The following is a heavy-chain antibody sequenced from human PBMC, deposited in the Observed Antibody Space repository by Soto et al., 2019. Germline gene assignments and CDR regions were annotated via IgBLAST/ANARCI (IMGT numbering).Heavy chain of an antibody. J-gene: IGHJ5*02. CDR2: ISSSGSTI. CDR3: ARVPRFSGAFDP. Sequence: GGSLRLSCAASGFTFSSYEMNWVRQAPGKGLEWVSYISSSGSTIYYADSVKGRFTISRDNAKNSLYLQMNSLRAEDTAVYYCARVPRFSGAFDPWGQGTLVTVSS. D-gene: IGHD3-10*01. CDR1: GFTFSSYE. V-gene: IGHV3-48*03.